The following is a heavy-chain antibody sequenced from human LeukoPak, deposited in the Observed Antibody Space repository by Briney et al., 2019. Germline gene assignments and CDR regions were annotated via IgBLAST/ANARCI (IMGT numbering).Heavy chain of an antibody. CDR2: MKHDGTNK. CDR3: ARIVGADEGADY. CDR1: GFTFSSYW. D-gene: IGHD1-26*01. Sequence: GGSLRLSCAASGFTFSSYWMTWVRHAPGKALEWVANMKHDGTNKNYADSVKGRFTISRDNAKNSLYLQMNSLRAEDTALYYCARIVGADEGADYWGQGTLVTVSS. V-gene: IGHV3-7*01. J-gene: IGHJ4*02.